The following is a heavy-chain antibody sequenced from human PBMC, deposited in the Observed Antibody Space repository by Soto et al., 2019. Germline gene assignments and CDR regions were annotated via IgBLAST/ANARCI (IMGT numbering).Heavy chain of an antibody. J-gene: IGHJ6*02. D-gene: IGHD1-1*01. Sequence: PSETLSLTCTVSGGSISSGDYYWNWIRQTPGKGLEWIANIHYTGRTNYNPPLKSRVTISLETSKNQLSLKLSSVTAADTAMYYCARDQTTTAVPFYYYGMDVWGQGTTVTVSS. CDR2: IHYTGRT. CDR3: ARDQTTTAVPFYYYGMDV. CDR1: GGSISSGDYY. V-gene: IGHV4-61*08.